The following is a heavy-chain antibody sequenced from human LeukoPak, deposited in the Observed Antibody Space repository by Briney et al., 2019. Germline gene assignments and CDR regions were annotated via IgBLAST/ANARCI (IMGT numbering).Heavy chain of an antibody. CDR2: ISSDGSKK. V-gene: IGHV3-30*18. CDR1: TFFFSAYG. CDR3: AKDPNSGYDRLPSDY. D-gene: IGHD5-12*01. Sequence: GESLRLSCAASTFFFSAYGMNWVRQAPGKGLEWVASISSDGSKKYYVDSVKGRFTISRDNSQNTLYLQMNSLRAEDTAMYYCAKDPNSGYDRLPSDYWGQGTLVTVSS. J-gene: IGHJ4*02.